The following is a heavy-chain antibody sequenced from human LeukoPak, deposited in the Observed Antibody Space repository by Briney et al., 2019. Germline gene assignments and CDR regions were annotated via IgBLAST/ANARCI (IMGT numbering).Heavy chain of an antibody. J-gene: IGHJ6*03. Sequence: ASVKVSCKASGYTFTSYDINWVRQAPGQGLEWMGWISAYNGNTNYAQKLQGRVTMTTDTSTSTAYMELRSLRSDDTAVYYCARALGNYDILTGYYIHYYYMDVWGKGTTVTISS. D-gene: IGHD3-9*01. CDR2: ISAYNGNT. CDR1: GYTFTSYD. CDR3: ARALGNYDILTGYYIHYYYMDV. V-gene: IGHV1-18*01.